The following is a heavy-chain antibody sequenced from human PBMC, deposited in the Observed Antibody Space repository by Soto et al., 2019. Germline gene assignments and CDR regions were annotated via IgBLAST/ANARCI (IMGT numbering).Heavy chain of an antibody. V-gene: IGHV1-18*01. CDR2: ISAYNGNT. Sequence: QVQLVQSGAEVKKPGASVKVSCKASGYTFNSYGISWVRQAPGQGLEWMGWISAYNGNTNYAQKLQVRVTMNTDTSPITAYMELKNLRSDDTAVYYCARVKGSCWLNWFVPWGQGTPVTVSS. J-gene: IGHJ5*02. D-gene: IGHD6-19*01. CDR1: GYTFNSYG. CDR3: ARVKGSCWLNWFVP.